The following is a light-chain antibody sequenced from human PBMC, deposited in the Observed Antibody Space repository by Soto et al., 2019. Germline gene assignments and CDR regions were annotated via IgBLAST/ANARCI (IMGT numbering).Light chain of an antibody. CDR2: EVT. CDR1: NNDVGQHNS. Sequence: QSALTQPASVSRSPGQSIAISCVGRNNDVGQHNSVSWYQQGPGKAPKLLIFEVTNRPSGVSSRFSGSRSANTASLTISGLQPDDEGDYFCVSYKDTDTLVFGTGTKVTVL. J-gene: IGLJ1*01. CDR3: VSYKDTDTLV. V-gene: IGLV2-14*01.